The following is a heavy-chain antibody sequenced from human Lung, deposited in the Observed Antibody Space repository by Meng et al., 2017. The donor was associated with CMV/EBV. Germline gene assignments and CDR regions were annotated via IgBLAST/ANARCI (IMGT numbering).Heavy chain of an antibody. J-gene: IGHJ4*02. CDR1: GYTFTGYY. CDR3: VRANLGSADY. CDR2: ITPSSGGT. V-gene: IGHV1-2*06. Sequence: QVQLVESVSGRTKHGDSVKVSCKAAGYTFTGYYMHWLRQAPGQGLEWVGRITPSSGGTTYAQKFQGRVTMTRDTSISTAYMELSSLRSDDAAIYYCVRANLGSADYWGQGTLVTVSS. D-gene: IGHD7-27*01.